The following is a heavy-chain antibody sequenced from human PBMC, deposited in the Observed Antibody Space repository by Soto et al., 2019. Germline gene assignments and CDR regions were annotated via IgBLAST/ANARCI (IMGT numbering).Heavy chain of an antibody. CDR3: ARALYRSGTYYDFDN. CDR2: ISAYNGNT. V-gene: IGHV1-18*01. CDR1: GYTPTNYD. J-gene: IGHJ4*02. Sequence: QVPLVQSGAEVKKPGASVTVSCKTSGYTPTNYDIGWVRQAPGQGLEWMGWISAYNGNTNSAQKLQGRLTMTTDTSTMRAYMDLRSLRSDDTAVYYCARALYRSGTYYDFDNWGQGTLVTVSS. D-gene: IGHD1-26*01.